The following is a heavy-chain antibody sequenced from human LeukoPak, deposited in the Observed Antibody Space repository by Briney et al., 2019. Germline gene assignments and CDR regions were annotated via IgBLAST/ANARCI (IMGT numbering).Heavy chain of an antibody. D-gene: IGHD2-15*01. V-gene: IGHV1-18*01. CDR1: GYTFTNYG. J-gene: IGHJ5*02. CDR3: ARDPSMVVATPTLRFDP. CDR2: ISAYNGNT. Sequence: ASVKVSCKASGYTFTNYGITWVRQAPGQGLEWMGWISAYNGNTKSAQKVQGRITLTTDTFTSTAYMELRSLRSDDTAVYYCARDPSMVVATPTLRFDPWGQGTLVIVSS.